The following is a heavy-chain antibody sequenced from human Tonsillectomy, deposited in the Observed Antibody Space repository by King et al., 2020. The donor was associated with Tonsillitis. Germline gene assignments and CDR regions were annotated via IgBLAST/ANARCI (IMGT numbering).Heavy chain of an antibody. V-gene: IGHV1-2*02. Sequence: VQLVESGAEVKKPGASVKVSCKASEYTFSGCYMHWVRQAPGQGLEWMGWINSNSGGINYAQKFQGRVTMTRDTSISTAYMELSRLRSDDTAVYYCASGGKKRISMIGRRGGTPVDFWGQGTLVTVSS. D-gene: IGHD3-22*01. J-gene: IGHJ4*02. CDR1: EYTFSGCY. CDR3: ASGGKKRISMIGRRGGTPVDF. CDR2: INSNSGGI.